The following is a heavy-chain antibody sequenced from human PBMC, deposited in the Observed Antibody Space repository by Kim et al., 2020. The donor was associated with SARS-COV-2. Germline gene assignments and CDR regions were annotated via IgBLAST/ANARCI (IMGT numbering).Heavy chain of an antibody. CDR3: ARDDSSSSHFDY. J-gene: IGHJ4*02. D-gene: IGHD6-6*01. V-gene: IGHV3-33*01. CDR1: GFTFSSYG. CDR2: IWYDGSNK. Sequence: GGSLRLSCAASGFTFSSYGMHWVRQAPGKGLEWVAVIWYDGSNKYYADSVKGRFTISRDNSKNTLYLQINRLRGEDTAVYYCARDDSSSSHFDYWGQGTLVTVSS.